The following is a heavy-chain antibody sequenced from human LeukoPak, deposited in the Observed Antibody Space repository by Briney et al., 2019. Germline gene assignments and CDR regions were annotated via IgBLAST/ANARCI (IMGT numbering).Heavy chain of an antibody. CDR3: ARDLVTVTKGFDI. CDR2: ISYIGRT. D-gene: IGHD4-17*01. Sequence: SETLSLTCAVSDDSFSSHYWTWIRQPPGKGLEWIGYISYIGRTNCNPSLKSRVTISIDTSKNQFSLKLTSVTAADTAVYYCARDLVTVTKGFDIWGQGTMVSVSS. J-gene: IGHJ3*02. V-gene: IGHV4-59*11. CDR1: DDSFSSHY.